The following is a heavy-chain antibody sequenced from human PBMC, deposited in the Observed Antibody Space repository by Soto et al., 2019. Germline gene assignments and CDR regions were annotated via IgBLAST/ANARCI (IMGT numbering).Heavy chain of an antibody. V-gene: IGHV1-69*01. CDR3: ASLSGGESSGYYDPLAG. J-gene: IGHJ4*02. D-gene: IGHD3-22*01. Sequence: QVQLVQSGAEVKKPGSSVKVSCKASGGTFSSYAISWVRQAPGQGLEWMGGIIPIFGTANYAQKFQGRVTITADEATSPAYRELSSLRSEDTAVYYCASLSGGESSGYYDPLAGWGQGTLVTVSS. CDR2: IIPIFGTA. CDR1: GGTFSSYA.